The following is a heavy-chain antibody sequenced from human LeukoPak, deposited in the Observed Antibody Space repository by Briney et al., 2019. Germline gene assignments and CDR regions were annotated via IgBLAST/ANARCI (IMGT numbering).Heavy chain of an antibody. CDR3: AARDDCSSTSCSDY. D-gene: IGHD2-2*01. CDR2: ISSSGSTI. J-gene: IGHJ4*02. V-gene: IGHV3-11*04. CDR1: GFTFSDYY. Sequence: GGSLRLSCAASGFTFSDYYMSWIRQAPGKGLEWVSYISSSGSTIYYADSVKGRFTISRDNAENSLYLQMNSLRAEDTAVYYCAARDDCSSTSCSDYWGQGTLVTVSS.